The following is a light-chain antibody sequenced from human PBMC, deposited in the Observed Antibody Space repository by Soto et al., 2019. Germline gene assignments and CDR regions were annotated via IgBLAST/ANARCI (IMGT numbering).Light chain of an antibody. Sequence: EIVLTQSPATLSLSPGERATLSCRASQSVSSYLAWYQQKPGQAPRLLIYDASNRATGIPARFSGSGSGTDFTLTISSLEPEDFAVYYCQQRSNWPPILTFGHGTKVDIK. CDR1: QSVSSY. CDR3: QQRSNWPPILT. CDR2: DAS. V-gene: IGKV3-11*01. J-gene: IGKJ3*01.